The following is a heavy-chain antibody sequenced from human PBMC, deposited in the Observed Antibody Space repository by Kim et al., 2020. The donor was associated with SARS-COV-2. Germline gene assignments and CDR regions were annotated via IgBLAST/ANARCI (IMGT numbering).Heavy chain of an antibody. D-gene: IGHD3-10*01. CDR3: ARGVQSYYFDY. CDR2: NK. V-gene: IGHV3-30-3*01. Sequence: NKYYADSVKGRFTISRDNSKNTLYLQMNSLRAEDTAVYYCARGVQSYYFDYWGQGALVTVSS. J-gene: IGHJ4*02.